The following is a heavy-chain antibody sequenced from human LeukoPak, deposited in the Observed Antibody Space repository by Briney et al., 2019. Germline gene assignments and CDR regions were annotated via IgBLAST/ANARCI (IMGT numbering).Heavy chain of an antibody. CDR3: ARDLVTVTKGFDI. V-gene: IGHV4-31*03. J-gene: IGHJ3*02. Sequence: SETLSLTCTVSGGSISSGGYYWSWIRQHPGKGLEWIGYIYYSGSTYYNPSLKSRVTISVDTSKNQFSLKLSSVTAADTAVYYCARDLVTVTKGFDIWGQGTMVSVSS. CDR2: IYYSGST. D-gene: IGHD4-17*01. CDR1: GGSISSGGYY.